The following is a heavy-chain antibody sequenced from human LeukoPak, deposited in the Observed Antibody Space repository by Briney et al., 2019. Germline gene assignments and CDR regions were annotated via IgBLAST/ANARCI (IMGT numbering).Heavy chain of an antibody. D-gene: IGHD5-24*01. V-gene: IGHV3-11*01. CDR2: ISSSGSTI. J-gene: IGHJ4*02. CDR1: GFTFSDYY. CDR3: ARVLGVEMATTFDY. Sequence: PGGSLRLSCAASGFTFSDYYMSWIRQAPGKGLEWVSYISSSGSTIYYADSVKGRFTISRDNAKSSLYLQMNSLRAEDTAVYYCARVLGVEMATTFDYWGQGTLVTVSS.